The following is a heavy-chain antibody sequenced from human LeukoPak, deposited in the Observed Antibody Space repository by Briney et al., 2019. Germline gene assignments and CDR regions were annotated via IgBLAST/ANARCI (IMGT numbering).Heavy chain of an antibody. J-gene: IGHJ4*02. CDR3: ARGPFKRRLGYCSSTSCYAGVNYFDY. D-gene: IGHD2-2*01. Sequence: PSETLSLTCVVYGGSFSGYYWSWIRQPPGKGLEWIGEINHSGSTNYNPSLKSRVTISVDTSKNQFSLKLSSVTAADTAVYYCARGPFKRRLGYCSSTSCYAGVNYFDYWGQGTLVTVSS. V-gene: IGHV4-34*01. CDR2: INHSGST. CDR1: GGSFSGYY.